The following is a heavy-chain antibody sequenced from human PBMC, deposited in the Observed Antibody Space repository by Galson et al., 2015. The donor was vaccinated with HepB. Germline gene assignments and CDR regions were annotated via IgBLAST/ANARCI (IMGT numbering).Heavy chain of an antibody. J-gene: IGHJ4*02. CDR1: GSTLTTYA. V-gene: IGHV1-18*01. D-gene: IGHD3/OR15-3a*01. CDR2: ISAYNGNT. CDR3: ARGDDFLTGYYRGFDY. Sequence: SVKVSCKASGSTLTTYAISWVRQAPGQGLEWMGWISAYNGNTNYAQKLQGRVTMTTDTSTTTAYMELKSLRSDDTAVYYCARGDDFLTGYYRGFDYWGQGTLLTVSS.